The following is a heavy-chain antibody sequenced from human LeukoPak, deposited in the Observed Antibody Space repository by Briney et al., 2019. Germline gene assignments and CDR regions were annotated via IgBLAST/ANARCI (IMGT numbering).Heavy chain of an antibody. CDR1: GFTFDDYA. J-gene: IGHJ5*02. CDR3: AKDITKQLGFENWFDP. D-gene: IGHD6-13*01. CDR2: ISWNSGSI. V-gene: IGHV3-9*01. Sequence: GRSLRLPCAASGFTFDDYAMHWVRQAPGKGLEWVSGISWNSGSIGYADSVKGRFTISRDNAKNSLYLQMNSLRAEDTALYYCAKDITKQLGFENWFDPWGQGTLVTVSS.